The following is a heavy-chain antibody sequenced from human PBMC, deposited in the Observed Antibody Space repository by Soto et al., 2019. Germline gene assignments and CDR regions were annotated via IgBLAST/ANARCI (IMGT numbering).Heavy chain of an antibody. V-gene: IGHV3-33*01. J-gene: IGHJ5*02. D-gene: IGHD3-10*01. CDR3: ARNVGSSGSSRRFDT. Sequence: QVQLVESGGGVVQPGRSLTLSCVASGCTLSNYGMHWVRQAPCKGLEWVAVIWYDGTATYSVDSVKGRFSISRDNAKNELFLQLSSLRAEDTAVYYCARNVGSSGSSRRFDTWGQGTLVTVSS. CDR2: IWYDGTAT. CDR1: GCTLSNYG.